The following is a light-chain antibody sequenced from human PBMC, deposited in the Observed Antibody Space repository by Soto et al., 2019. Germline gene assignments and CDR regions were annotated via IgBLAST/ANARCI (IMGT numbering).Light chain of an antibody. J-gene: IGKJ5*01. CDR2: DAA. CDR1: QDISNY. CDR3: QSYDNLPA. Sequence: DIQMTQSPSSLSASVGDRVTITCQASQDISNYLNWFQQKPGKAPKLLIKDAANLETGAPSRFSGSGSGTDFTFTISSLQPEDVATYYCQSYDNLPAFGQGTRLEIK. V-gene: IGKV1-33*01.